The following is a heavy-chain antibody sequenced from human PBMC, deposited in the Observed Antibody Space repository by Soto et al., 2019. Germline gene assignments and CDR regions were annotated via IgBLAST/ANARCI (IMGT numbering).Heavy chain of an antibody. CDR1: GFTVSSNY. J-gene: IGHJ4*02. Sequence: GESLKISCAASGFTVSSNYMSWVRQAPGKGLEWVSIIYSGGSTYYADSVKGRFTISRDDSKNTLFLQMNSLRAEDTAVYYCARGMVRAFFDYWGQGTLVTVSS. D-gene: IGHD3-10*01. CDR2: IYSGGST. V-gene: IGHV3-66*01. CDR3: ARGMVRAFFDY.